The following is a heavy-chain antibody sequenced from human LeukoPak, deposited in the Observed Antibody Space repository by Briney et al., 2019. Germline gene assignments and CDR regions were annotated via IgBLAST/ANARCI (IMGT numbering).Heavy chain of an antibody. CDR3: AKGLGIAAANYYYYGMDV. D-gene: IGHD6-13*01. Sequence: GGSLRLSCAASGFTFSSYAMSWVRQAPGKGLEWVSAISGSGGSTYYADSVKGRFTISRDNSKNTLYLQMNSLRAEDTAVYYCAKGLGIAAANYYYYGMDVWGQGTTVTVSS. CDR1: GFTFSSYA. CDR2: ISGSGGST. J-gene: IGHJ6*02. V-gene: IGHV3-23*01.